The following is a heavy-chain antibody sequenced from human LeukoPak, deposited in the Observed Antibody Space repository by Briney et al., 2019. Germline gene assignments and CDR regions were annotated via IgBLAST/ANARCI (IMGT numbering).Heavy chain of an antibody. Sequence: ASVKVSCKASGYTFTGYYMHWVRQAPGQGLEWMGWINPNSGGTNYAQKFQGRVTMTRDTSISTAYMELSRLRSDDTAVYYCARDRPLYTAAAGVDSWGQGALVTVSS. CDR3: ARDRPLYTAAAGVDS. J-gene: IGHJ4*02. D-gene: IGHD6-13*01. CDR1: GYTFTGYY. V-gene: IGHV1-2*02. CDR2: INPNSGGT.